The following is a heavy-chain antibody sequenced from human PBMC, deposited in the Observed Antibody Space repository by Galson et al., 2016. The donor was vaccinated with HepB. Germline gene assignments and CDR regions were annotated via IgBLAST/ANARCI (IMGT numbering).Heavy chain of an antibody. D-gene: IGHD3-10*02. Sequence: SLRLSCAASGFTFNKYGMHWVRQAPGKGLEWVAADSVHGGRKFYADAVKGRFAISRDSANNMLFPQMSSLRDDDTAVYYCAKRHEYCPPVGCSVDYWGQGTLVSVSS. J-gene: IGHJ4*02. CDR1: GFTFNKYG. V-gene: IGHV3-30*18. CDR3: AKRHEYCPPVGCSVDY. CDR2: DSVHGGRK.